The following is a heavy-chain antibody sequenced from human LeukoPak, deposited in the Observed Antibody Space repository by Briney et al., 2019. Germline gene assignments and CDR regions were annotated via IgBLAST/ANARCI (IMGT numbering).Heavy chain of an antibody. CDR3: PRINY. V-gene: IGHV3-48*03. Sequence: GGSLRPSCAASGFTSSSSEMSWVRQAPGKGLEWVSYISSTASHIFYADSVKGRFTIFRDNAKNSLYLQMNSLRAEDTAVYYCPRINYWGQGTLLAVSS. J-gene: IGHJ4*02. CDR2: ISSTASHI. CDR1: GFTSSSSE.